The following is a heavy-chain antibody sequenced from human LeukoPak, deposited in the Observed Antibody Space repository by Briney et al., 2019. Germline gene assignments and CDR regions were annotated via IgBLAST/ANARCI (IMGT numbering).Heavy chain of an antibody. CDR2: FYYSGTS. CDR3: ARHYYGDVYYFDF. V-gene: IGHV4-61*05. D-gene: IGHD3-16*01. Sequence: PSETLSLTCTVSGGSISSSSYYWGWIRQPPGKGLEWIGYFYYSGTSRYNPSLKSRVTFSADTSENQFSLKLTSVTAADTAVYYCARHYYGDVYYFDFWGQGTLVTVSS. J-gene: IGHJ4*02. CDR1: GGSISSSSYY.